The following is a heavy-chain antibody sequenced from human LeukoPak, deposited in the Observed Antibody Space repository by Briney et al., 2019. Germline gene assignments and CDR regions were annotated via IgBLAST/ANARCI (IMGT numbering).Heavy chain of an antibody. CDR2: IQISGST. CDR1: GDSIRTNY. CDR3: ARDRGSGNYDY. Sequence: SETLSLTCTVSGDSIRTNYWNWIRQPAGKGLEWIGRIQISGSTNYNPSLKSRLTPSVDTSKNQFSLKLTSVTAADTAVYYCARDRGSGNYDYWGQGTLVTVSS. J-gene: IGHJ4*02. D-gene: IGHD1-26*01. V-gene: IGHV4-4*07.